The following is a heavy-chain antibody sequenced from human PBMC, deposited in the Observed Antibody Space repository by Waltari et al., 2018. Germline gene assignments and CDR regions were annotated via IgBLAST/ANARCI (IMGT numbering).Heavy chain of an antibody. CDR1: GGTFSSYA. V-gene: IGHV1-69*08. CDR3: ARDPWELRGRLGSDY. J-gene: IGHJ4*02. D-gene: IGHD1-26*01. Sequence: QVQLVQSGAEVKKPGSSVKVSCKTSGGTFSSYAISGVRRAPGQGLEWMGRIIPIFGTANYAQKFQGRVTITADKSTSTAYMELSSLRSEDTAVYYCARDPWELRGRLGSDYWGQGTLVTVSS. CDR2: IIPIFGTA.